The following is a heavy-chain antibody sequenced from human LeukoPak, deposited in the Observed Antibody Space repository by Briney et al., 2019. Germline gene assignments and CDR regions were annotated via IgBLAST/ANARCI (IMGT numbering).Heavy chain of an antibody. J-gene: IGHJ5*02. CDR3: AKGISDWFDP. D-gene: IGHD3-10*01. CDR2: ISYDGSNK. Sequence: PGGSLRLSCAASGFTFSTYGMHWVRQAPGKGLEWVAVISYDGSNKYYGDSVKGRFTISRDNPKNTLYLQMNSLRAEDTALYYCAKGISDWFDPWGQGTLVTVSS. CDR1: GFTFSTYG. V-gene: IGHV3-30*18.